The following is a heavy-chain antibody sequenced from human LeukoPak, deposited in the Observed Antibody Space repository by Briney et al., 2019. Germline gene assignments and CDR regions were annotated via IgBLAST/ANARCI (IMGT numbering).Heavy chain of an antibody. V-gene: IGHV1-18*01. CDR1: GYSFTSYS. CDR2: VSAYNGST. Sequence: ASVKVSCTASGYSFTSYSISWVRQPPAQGLEWMGWVSAYNGSTNYAQKLQGRVTMTTDTSTSTAYMELRSLRSDDTAVYYCAREGITMIVGRLLYLDYWGQGTLVTVSS. D-gene: IGHD3-22*01. CDR3: AREGITMIVGRLLYLDY. J-gene: IGHJ4*02.